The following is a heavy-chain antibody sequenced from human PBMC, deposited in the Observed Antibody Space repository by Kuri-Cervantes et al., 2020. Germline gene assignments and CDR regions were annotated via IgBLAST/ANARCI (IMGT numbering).Heavy chain of an antibody. CDR3: ARGRPLYASGPFDP. Sequence: ASVKVSCKASGYTFTGYYMHWVRQAPGQGLEWMGWINPSGGSTSYAQKLQGRVTMTRDTSTSTVYMELNSLRSEDTAVYYCARGRPLYASGPFDPWGQGTLVTVSS. CDR2: INPSGGST. J-gene: IGHJ5*02. D-gene: IGHD3-10*01. CDR1: GYTFTGYY. V-gene: IGHV1-46*04.